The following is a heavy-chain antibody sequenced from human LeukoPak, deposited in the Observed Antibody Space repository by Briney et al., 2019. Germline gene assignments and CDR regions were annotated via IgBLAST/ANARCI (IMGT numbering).Heavy chain of an antibody. V-gene: IGHV1-18*01. CDR3: ARELPLSIAVAGTVWFDP. CDR1: GYTFTSYG. J-gene: IGHJ5*02. CDR2: ISANDGNT. D-gene: IGHD6-19*01. Sequence: RASVKVSCKASGYTFTSYGISWVRQAPGQGLEWMGWISANDGNTDYPQKLQGRVTMTTDTSTSTAYMELRSLRSDDTAVYYCARELPLSIAVAGTVWFDPGGQGTLVTVSS.